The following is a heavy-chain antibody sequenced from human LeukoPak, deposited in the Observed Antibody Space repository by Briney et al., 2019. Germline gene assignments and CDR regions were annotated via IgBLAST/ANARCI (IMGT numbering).Heavy chain of an antibody. D-gene: IGHD6-13*01. CDR1: GGSISSYY. CDR2: IFYSGST. Sequence: PSETLSLTCPVSGGSISSYYWSWIRQTPGKGLEWVGDIFYSGSTNYNPSLKSRVTISVDTSKNQFALKLSSVTAADTAVYYCASHTDIAPLSSLKYWGQGTLVTVSS. J-gene: IGHJ4*02. CDR3: ASHTDIAPLSSLKY. V-gene: IGHV4-59*08.